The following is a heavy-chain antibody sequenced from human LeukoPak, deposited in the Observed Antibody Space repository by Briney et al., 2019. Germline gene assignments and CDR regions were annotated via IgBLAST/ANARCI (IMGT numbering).Heavy chain of an antibody. CDR1: GGSVSSGDDY. D-gene: IGHD3-10*01. J-gene: IGHJ4*02. V-gene: IGHV4-30-4*01. CDR2: TYYSGNT. CDR3: AREDQTYYYGSGSYLD. Sequence: PSQTLSLTCTVSGGSVSSGDDYWSWIRQPPGKGLEWIGYTYYSGNTYYNPSLKSRVTISVDTSKNQFSLKLSSVTAADTAVYYCAREDQTYYYGSGSYLDWGQGTLVTVSS.